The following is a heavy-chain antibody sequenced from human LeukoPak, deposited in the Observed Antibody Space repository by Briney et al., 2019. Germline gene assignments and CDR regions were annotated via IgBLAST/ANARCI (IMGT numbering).Heavy chain of an antibody. CDR3: AKSASRLGYCSSTSCPGVHYYYCMDV. CDR2: ISGSGGST. J-gene: IGHJ6*03. V-gene: IGHV3-23*01. Sequence: GRSLRLSCAASGFTFSSYAMSWVRQAPGKGLGWVSAISGSGGSTYYADSVKGRFTISRDNSRDTLYLRMNSLRAEDTAVYYSAKSASRLGYCSSTSCPGVHYYYCMDVWGKGTTVTVSS. CDR1: GFTFSSYA. D-gene: IGHD2-2*01.